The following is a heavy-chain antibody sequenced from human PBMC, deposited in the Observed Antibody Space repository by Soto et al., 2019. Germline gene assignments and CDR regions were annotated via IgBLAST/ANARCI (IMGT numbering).Heavy chain of an antibody. Sequence: AQSLSLTCTVSGGSISSYYWGWIRQPPGKGLEWIGSIYYSGSTYNNPSLRSRVSMSIDTSKDQFSLKLKSVTAADTALYFCARQRTSVVTQAYFDVWGPGSLVTVSS. CDR3: ARQRTSVVTQAYFDV. CDR2: IYYSGST. CDR1: GGSISSYY. V-gene: IGHV4-39*01. D-gene: IGHD2-21*02. J-gene: IGHJ4*02.